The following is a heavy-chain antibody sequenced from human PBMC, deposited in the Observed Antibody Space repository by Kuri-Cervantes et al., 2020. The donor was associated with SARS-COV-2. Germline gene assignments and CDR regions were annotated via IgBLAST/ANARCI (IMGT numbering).Heavy chain of an antibody. CDR1: GGTFSSYA. Sequence: ASVKVSCKASGGTFSSYAISWVRQAPGQGLEWMGWISAYNGNTNYAQKFQGRVTITRDTSASTAYMELSSLRSEDTAVYYCASTVTTPYWGQGTLVTVSS. CDR3: ASTVTTPY. J-gene: IGHJ4*02. V-gene: IGHV1-18*01. CDR2: ISAYNGNT. D-gene: IGHD4-17*01.